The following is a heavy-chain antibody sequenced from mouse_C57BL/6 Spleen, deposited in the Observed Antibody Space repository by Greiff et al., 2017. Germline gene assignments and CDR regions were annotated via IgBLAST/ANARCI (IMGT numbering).Heavy chain of an antibody. V-gene: IGHV1-69*01. CDR3: ARSFTTVVTLYY. J-gene: IGHJ2*01. Sequence: QVQLQQPGAELVMPGASVKLSCKASGYTFTSYWMHWVKQRPGQGLEWIGEIDPSDSYTNYNQKFKGKSTLTVDKSSSTAYMQLSSLTSEDSAVYYCARSFTTVVTLYYWGQGTTLTVSS. CDR2: IDPSDSYT. D-gene: IGHD1-1*01. CDR1: GYTFTSYW.